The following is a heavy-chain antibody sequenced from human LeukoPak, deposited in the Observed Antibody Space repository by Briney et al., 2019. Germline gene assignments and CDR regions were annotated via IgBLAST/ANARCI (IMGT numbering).Heavy chain of an antibody. V-gene: IGHV3-7*01. CDR2: IKQDGSEK. CDR1: GFTFSSYW. J-gene: IGHJ1*01. Sequence: GGSLRLSCAASGFTFSSYWMSWVRQAPGKGLEWVANIKQDGSEKYYVDSVKGRFTISRDNAKDSLYLQMNSLRAEDTAVYYCARTAASEYFQHWGQGTLVTVSS. D-gene: IGHD6-25*01. CDR3: ARTAASEYFQH.